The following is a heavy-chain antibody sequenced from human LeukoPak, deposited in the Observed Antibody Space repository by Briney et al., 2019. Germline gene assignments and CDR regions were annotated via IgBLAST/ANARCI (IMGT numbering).Heavy chain of an antibody. CDR1: GFTFSRYA. CDR3: VKVPGGIVEVTKQRYFDY. Sequence: PGGSLRLSCSASGFTFSRYAMHWVRQAPGEGLEYVSAIGSNGGSTYYADSVKGRFNISRDNSKNTLYLQMSSLRAEDTAVYYCVKVPGGIVEVTKQRYFDYWGQGTLVTVSS. V-gene: IGHV3-64D*09. D-gene: IGHD1-26*01. J-gene: IGHJ4*02. CDR2: IGSNGGST.